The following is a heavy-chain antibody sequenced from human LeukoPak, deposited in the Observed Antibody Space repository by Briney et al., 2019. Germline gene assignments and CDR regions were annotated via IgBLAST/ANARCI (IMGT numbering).Heavy chain of an antibody. CDR2: INSDGSST. Sequence: GGSLRLSCAASGFTFSNYWMHWVRQAPGKGLVWVSRINSDGSSTSYADSVKGRFTISRDNAKNTLYLQMNSLRAEDTAVYYCARGGGYYYFDYWGQGTLVTVSS. D-gene: IGHD3-3*01. V-gene: IGHV3-74*01. CDR1: GFTFSNYW. CDR3: ARGGGYYYFDY. J-gene: IGHJ4*02.